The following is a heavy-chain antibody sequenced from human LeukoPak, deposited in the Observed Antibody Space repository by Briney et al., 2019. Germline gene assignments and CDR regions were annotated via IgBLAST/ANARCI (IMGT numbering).Heavy chain of an antibody. Sequence: SETLSLTCTVSGDSITSGDYYWSWVRQSPGKGLEWIGYIYSSGTIYYNPSLKSRLTISMDKSKNQFFLKLSSVTAADTAVYYCARVTSYDSSGYSTNWFDPWGQGTLVTVSS. CDR2: IYSSGTI. V-gene: IGHV4-30-4*02. CDR1: GDSITSGDYY. J-gene: IGHJ5*02. D-gene: IGHD3-22*01. CDR3: ARVTSYDSSGYSTNWFDP.